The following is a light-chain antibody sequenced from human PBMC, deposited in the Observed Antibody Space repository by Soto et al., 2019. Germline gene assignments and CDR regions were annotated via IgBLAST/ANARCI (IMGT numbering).Light chain of an antibody. CDR1: QSVSSSY. J-gene: IGKJ1*01. CDR2: GAS. CDR3: QQYGSSRT. V-gene: IGKV3-20*01. Sequence: EIVLTQSPGTLSLSPGERATLSCRASQSVSSSYVAWYQQTPGQATRLLIYGASSRATGLPARFSGSGSGTDFTLTISRLEPEDFAVYYCQQYGSSRTFGQGTKVEIK.